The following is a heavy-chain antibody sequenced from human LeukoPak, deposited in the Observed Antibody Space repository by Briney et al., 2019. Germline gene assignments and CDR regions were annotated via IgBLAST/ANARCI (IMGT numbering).Heavy chain of an antibody. D-gene: IGHD3-10*01. J-gene: IGHJ4*02. CDR3: ARRWITMVRGVLDY. CDR1: GGSFSGYY. CDR2: INHSGST. V-gene: IGHV4-34*01. Sequence: PSETLSLTCAVYGGSFSGYYWSWIRQPPGKGLEWIGEINHSGSTNYNPSLKSRVTISVDTSKNQFSLKLSSVTAADTAVYYCARRWITMVRGVLDYWGQGTLVTVSS.